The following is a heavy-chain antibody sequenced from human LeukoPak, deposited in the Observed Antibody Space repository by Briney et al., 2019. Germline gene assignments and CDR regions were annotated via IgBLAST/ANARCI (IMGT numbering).Heavy chain of an antibody. CDR1: GFTFKLYT. CDR3: ASASLSGSLLPRDY. D-gene: IGHD1-26*01. CDR2: ISSSSSYI. Sequence: GGSLRLSCAAFGFTFKLYTMNWVRQAPGQGLEWVSSISSSSSYIYYTDSLKGRFTISRDNAKNSLYLQMNSLRAEDTAVYYCASASLSGSLLPRDYWGQGTLVTVSS. V-gene: IGHV3-21*01. J-gene: IGHJ4*02.